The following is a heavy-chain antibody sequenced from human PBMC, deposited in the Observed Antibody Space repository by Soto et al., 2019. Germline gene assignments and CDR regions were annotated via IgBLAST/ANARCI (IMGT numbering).Heavy chain of an antibody. D-gene: IGHD3-9*01. V-gene: IGHV2-5*02. CDR3: AHRPAYDISTGYYPFDY. CDR2: IYWDDGK. CDR1: WGSLSTRWGG. Sequence: GSMPVKPPKTPTPTCAFPWGSLSTRWGGVAWVRRPPRKALEWLALIYWDDGKRYSPSLKTRLNITKDTSKNQVVLTLTNVDPVDTATYYCAHRPAYDISTGYYPFDYWGQGSLVTVSS. J-gene: IGHJ4*02.